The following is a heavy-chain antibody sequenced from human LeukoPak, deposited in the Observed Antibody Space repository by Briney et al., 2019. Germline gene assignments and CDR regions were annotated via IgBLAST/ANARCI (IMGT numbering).Heavy chain of an antibody. D-gene: IGHD2-2*01. V-gene: IGHV4-30-4*08. CDR3: ARDKVVPAPYYYYYYMDV. J-gene: IGHJ6*03. Sequence: PSQTLSLTCTVSGGSISSGDYYWSWIRQPPGKGLEWIGYIYYSGSTYYNPSLKSRVTISVDTSKNQFSLKLSSVTAADTAVYYCARDKVVPAPYYYYYYMDVWGKGTTVTVSS. CDR2: IYYSGST. CDR1: GGSISSGDYY.